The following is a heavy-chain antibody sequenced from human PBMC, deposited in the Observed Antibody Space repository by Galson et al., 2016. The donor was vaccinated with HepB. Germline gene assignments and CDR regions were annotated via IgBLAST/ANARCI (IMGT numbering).Heavy chain of an antibody. D-gene: IGHD2-15*01. CDR3: ARGTKRFCSGSNCYPLDH. CDR2: ISGDSDTI. CDR1: GFTFRTFS. Sequence: SLRLSCAASGFTFRTFSMDWVRQAPGKGLEWVSYISGDSDTIYYADSVKGRFTISRDNAKSSLNLQMNNLRDEDTAIYFCARGTKRFCSGSNCYPLDHWGQGTLVTVSS. J-gene: IGHJ4*02. V-gene: IGHV3-48*02.